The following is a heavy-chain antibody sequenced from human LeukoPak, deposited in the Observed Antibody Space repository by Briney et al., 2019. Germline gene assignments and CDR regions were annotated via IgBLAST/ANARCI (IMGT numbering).Heavy chain of an antibody. CDR3: AKVRDDYGDYYFDY. V-gene: IGHV3-23*01. CDR2: TSGSGGST. J-gene: IGHJ4*02. D-gene: IGHD4-17*01. CDR1: GFTFSSYA. Sequence: GGSLRLSCAASGFTFSSYAMSWVRQAPGKGLEWVSATSGSGGSTYYADSVKGRFTISRDNSKNTLYLQMNSLRAEDTAVYYCAKVRDDYGDYYFDYWGQGTLVTVSS.